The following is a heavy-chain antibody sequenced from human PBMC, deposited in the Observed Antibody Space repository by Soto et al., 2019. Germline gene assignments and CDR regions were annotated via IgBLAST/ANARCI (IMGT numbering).Heavy chain of an antibody. V-gene: IGHV1-3*01. J-gene: IGHJ5*02. D-gene: IGHD3-22*01. Sequence: GASVKVSCKASGYTFTSYAMHWVRQAPGQRLEWMGWINAGNGNTKYSQKFQGRVTITRDTSASTAYMELSSLRSEDTAVYYCASYNYYDVRYQNWFDPWGQGTLVTVSS. CDR1: GYTFTSYA. CDR2: INAGNGNT. CDR3: ASYNYYDVRYQNWFDP.